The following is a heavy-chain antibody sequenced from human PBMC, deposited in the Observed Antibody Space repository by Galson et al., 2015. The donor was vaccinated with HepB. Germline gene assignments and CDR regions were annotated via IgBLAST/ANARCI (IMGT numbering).Heavy chain of an antibody. CDR2: IYPGDSDT. J-gene: IGHJ3*02. D-gene: IGHD3-22*01. Sequence: QSGAEVKKPGESLKISCKGSGYSFTSYWIGWVRQMPGKGLEWMGIIYPGDSDTRYSPSFQGQVTISADKSISTAYLQWSSLKASDTAMYYCARLRDYYDSSGYRAIDAFDIWGQGTMVTVSS. CDR3: ARLRDYYDSSGYRAIDAFDI. V-gene: IGHV5-51*03. CDR1: GYSFTSYW.